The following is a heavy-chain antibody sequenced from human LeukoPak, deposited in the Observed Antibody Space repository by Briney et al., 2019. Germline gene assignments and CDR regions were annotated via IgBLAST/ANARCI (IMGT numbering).Heavy chain of an antibody. V-gene: IGHV3-48*02. J-gene: IGHJ4*02. D-gene: IGHD1-1*01. CDR2: ISGGSNKI. Sequence: PGGSLRLSCTASTFTFSSYSMNWVRQAPGKGVEWVSHISGGSNKIYYADSVKGRFTISRDNAKNSLYLQMNTLRDEDTAVYYCASSRCTSDNCYGGIDNWGQGTLVTVSS. CDR3: ASSRCTSDNCYGGIDN. CDR1: TFTFSSYS.